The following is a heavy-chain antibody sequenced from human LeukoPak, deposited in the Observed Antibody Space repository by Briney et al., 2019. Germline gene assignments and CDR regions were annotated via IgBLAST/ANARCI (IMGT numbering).Heavy chain of an antibody. J-gene: IGHJ4*02. CDR1: GFTFSSYW. D-gene: IGHD2-2*01. Sequence: GGSLRLSCAASGFTFSSYWMHWVRQAPGKGLVWVSRINTDGSSTSYADSVKGRFTISRDNAKNTLYLQMNSLRAEDTAVYYCARDWYCSSTSCYQSDYWGQGTLVTVSS. CDR3: ARDWYCSSTSCYQSDY. CDR2: INTDGSST. V-gene: IGHV3-74*01.